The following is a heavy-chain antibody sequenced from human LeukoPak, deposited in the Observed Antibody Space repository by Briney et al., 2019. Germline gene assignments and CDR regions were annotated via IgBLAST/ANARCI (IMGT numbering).Heavy chain of an antibody. CDR1: GYTFTDYY. D-gene: IGHD2-15*01. Sequence: ASVKVSCKASGYTFTDYYMHWVRQAPGQGLEWMGRINPNNGGTNYAQKFQGRVTMTRDTSISTAYMELNRLTSDDTAIYYCTTDTWYSAGHWGQGTLVTVSS. CDR2: INPNNGGT. CDR3: TTDTWYSAGH. V-gene: IGHV1-2*06. J-gene: IGHJ4*02.